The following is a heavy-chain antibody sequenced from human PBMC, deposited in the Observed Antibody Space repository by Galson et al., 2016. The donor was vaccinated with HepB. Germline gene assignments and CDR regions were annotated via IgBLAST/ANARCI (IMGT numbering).Heavy chain of an antibody. Sequence: SLRLSCAASGFTFSDFYMIWIRQPPGKGLEWVAYIGSRPISTVYYADSVRGRFNISRDNAENSLYLQMNSLRPEDTAVYYCARYRINWFDPWGRGTLVTVSS. D-gene: IGHD3-16*02. CDR3: ARYRINWFDP. CDR2: IGSRPISTV. CDR1: GFTFSDFY. J-gene: IGHJ5*02. V-gene: IGHV3-11*01.